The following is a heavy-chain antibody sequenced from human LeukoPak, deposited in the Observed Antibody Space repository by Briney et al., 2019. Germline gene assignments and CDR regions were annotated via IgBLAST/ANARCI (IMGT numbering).Heavy chain of an antibody. CDR1: GFTFSRVA. CDR2: VGGNGADT. CDR3: AKDSVAYNQVFDAFDI. V-gene: IGHV3-23*01. D-gene: IGHD1-1*01. J-gene: IGHJ3*02. Sequence: GGSLRLSCSASGFTFSRVAMNWVRQTPGKGLEWVSHVGGNGADTYYADSVKGRFTVSRDNSKNSLYLQMNSLRAEDTAVYYCAKDSVAYNQVFDAFDIWGQGTKVTVSS.